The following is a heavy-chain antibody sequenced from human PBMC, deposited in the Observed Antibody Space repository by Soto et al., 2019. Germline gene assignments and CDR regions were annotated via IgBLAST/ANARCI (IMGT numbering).Heavy chain of an antibody. CDR1: GGSISSGGYY. D-gene: IGHD3-9*01. CDR2: IYYSGST. V-gene: IGHV4-31*03. CDR3: ARDDEGGTGYYKN. Sequence: SETLSLPCTVSGGSISSGGYYWSWIRQHPGKGLEWIGYIYYSGSTYYNPSLKSRVTISVDTSKNQFSLKLSSVTAADTAVYYCARDDEGGTGYYKNWGQGTLVTVSS. J-gene: IGHJ4*02.